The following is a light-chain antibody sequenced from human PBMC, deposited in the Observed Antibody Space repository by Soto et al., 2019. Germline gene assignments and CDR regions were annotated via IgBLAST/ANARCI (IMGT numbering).Light chain of an antibody. V-gene: IGKV3-11*01. Sequence: EIVLTQSPATLSLSPGERATLSCRASQSVSSYLAWYQQKPGQAPRLLIYDASNRATGIPARFSGSGSGTDFTLTSSSLGPEDFAVYYCQQRSYWLTFGAGTKVEIK. CDR3: QQRSYWLT. CDR1: QSVSSY. CDR2: DAS. J-gene: IGKJ4*01.